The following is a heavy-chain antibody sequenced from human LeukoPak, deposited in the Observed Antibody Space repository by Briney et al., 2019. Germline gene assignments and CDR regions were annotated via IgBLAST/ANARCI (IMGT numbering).Heavy chain of an antibody. CDR2: INHSGST. CDR1: GGSFSGYY. CDR3: ARGYRGVSFDC. Sequence: SETLSLTCAVYGGSFSGYYWSWIRQPPGKGLEWIGEINHSGSTNYNPSLKSRVTISVDTSKNQFSLKLSSVTAADTAVYYCARGYRGVSFDCWGQGTLVTVSS. J-gene: IGHJ4*02. V-gene: IGHV4-34*01. D-gene: IGHD3-10*01.